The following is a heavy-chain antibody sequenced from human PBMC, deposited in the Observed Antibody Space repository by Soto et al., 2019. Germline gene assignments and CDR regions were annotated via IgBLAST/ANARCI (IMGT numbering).Heavy chain of an antibody. CDR1: GGSFSVYY. CDR2: ITNEGST. CDR3: SRGKRGSGWYLGNYFYGMDV. J-gene: IGHJ6*02. D-gene: IGHD6-19*01. V-gene: IGHV4-34*01. Sequence: QVQIQQWGAGVVKPSETLSLTCAVYGGSFSVYYWSWSWILQPPGMGLEWIGEITNEGSTNYNPSLKSRATISVDTYKQQFSLHLRRVTAADRAVYYCSRGKRGSGWYLGNYFYGMDVWGQWTTVTVSS.